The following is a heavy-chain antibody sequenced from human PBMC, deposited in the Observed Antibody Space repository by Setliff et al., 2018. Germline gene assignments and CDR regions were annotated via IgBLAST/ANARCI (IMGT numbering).Heavy chain of an antibody. CDR1: GYSFTDYY. J-gene: IGHJ5*02. CDR2: INPKSGGT. D-gene: IGHD3-16*01. Sequence: GASVKVSCKASGYSFTDYYMHWVRQVPGRGLEWMGWINPKSGGTRYAQEFQGRVTMTRDTSISTAYMELSSLRSDDTAVYYCARDGISWLMWFDPWGQGTLVTVSS. CDR3: ARDGISWLMWFDP. V-gene: IGHV1-2*02.